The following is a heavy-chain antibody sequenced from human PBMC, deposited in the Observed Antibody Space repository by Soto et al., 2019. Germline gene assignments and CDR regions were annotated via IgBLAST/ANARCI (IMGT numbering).Heavy chain of an antibody. Sequence: SETLSLTCTVSGGSISSYYWSWIRQPPGKGLELIGYIYYSGSTNYNPSLKSRVTISVDTSKNQFSLKLSSVTAADTAVYYCASGDGYNYWGDYYYYGMDVWGQGTTVTVSS. CDR3: ASGDGYNYWGDYYYYGMDV. CDR2: IYYSGST. J-gene: IGHJ6*02. D-gene: IGHD5-12*01. V-gene: IGHV4-59*01. CDR1: GGSISSYY.